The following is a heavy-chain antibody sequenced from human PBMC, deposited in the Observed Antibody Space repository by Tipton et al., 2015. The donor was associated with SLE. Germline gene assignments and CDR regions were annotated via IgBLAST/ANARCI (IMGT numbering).Heavy chain of an antibody. D-gene: IGHD6-13*01. Sequence: RSLRLSCAASGFTFSSYGMHWVRQAPGKGLEWMAAIWYDGTNEYYADSVKGRFTISRDNSKNTLYLQMNSLRAEDTALYYCASQQSYYYAMDVWGQGTTVTVSS. CDR1: GFTFSSYG. V-gene: IGHV3-33*01. CDR3: ASQQSYYYAMDV. CDR2: IWYDGTNE. J-gene: IGHJ6*02.